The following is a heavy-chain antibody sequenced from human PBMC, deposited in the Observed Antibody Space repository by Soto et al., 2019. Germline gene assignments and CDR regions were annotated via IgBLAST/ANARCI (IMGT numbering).Heavy chain of an antibody. CDR1: GYTFTNFG. CDR3: ARRATPIDY. V-gene: IGHV1-18*01. Sequence: ASVKVSCKASGYTFTNFGISWVRQAPGQGLEWMGWISAYNGNTNYAQNFQGRVTMTTDTSTSTAYMELRSLRSDDTAVYYCARRATPIDYWGRGTLVTVSS. CDR2: ISAYNGNT. D-gene: IGHD2-15*01. J-gene: IGHJ4*02.